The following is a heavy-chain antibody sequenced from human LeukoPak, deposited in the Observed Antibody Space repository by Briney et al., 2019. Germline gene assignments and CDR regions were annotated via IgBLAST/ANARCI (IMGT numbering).Heavy chain of an antibody. D-gene: IGHD2-21*02. V-gene: IGHV4-34*01. J-gene: IGHJ4*02. CDR1: GGSFSGYY. CDR2: INHSGST. CDR3: ARGPYCGGDCYSHLDY. Sequence: SETLSLTCAVYGGSFSGYYWSWIRQPPGKGLEWIGEINHSGSTNYNPSLKSRVTISVDTSKNQFSLKLSSVTAADTAVYYCARGPYCGGDCYSHLDYWGQATLVTVSP.